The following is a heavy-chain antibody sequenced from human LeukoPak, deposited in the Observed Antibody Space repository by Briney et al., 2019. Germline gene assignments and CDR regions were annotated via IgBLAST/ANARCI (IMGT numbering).Heavy chain of an antibody. CDR1: GFTFSSYA. D-gene: IGHD1-26*01. V-gene: IGHV3-30*01. J-gene: IGHJ4*02. CDR3: ARARIGYYFDY. CDR2: ISYDGSNK. Sequence: GGSLRLSCAASGFTFSSYAMHWVRQAPGKGLEWEAVISYDGSNKYYADSVKGRLTISRDNSKNTLYLQMNSLRAEDTAVYYCARARIGYYFDYWGQGTLVTVSS.